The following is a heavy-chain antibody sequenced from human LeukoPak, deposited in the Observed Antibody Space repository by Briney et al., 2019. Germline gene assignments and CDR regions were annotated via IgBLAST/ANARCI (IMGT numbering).Heavy chain of an antibody. CDR2: IYYSGST. Sequence: PSETLSLTCTVSGVPISSHYWSWIRQPPGKGLEWIGYIYYSGSTNYNPSLKSRVTISVDTSKSQFSLKLSSVTTADTAVYYCARGRFDDFWSDFYFYYNYMDVWGKGTTVTVSS. V-gene: IGHV4-59*11. CDR3: ARGRFDDFWSDFYFYYNYMDV. D-gene: IGHD3-3*01. CDR1: GVPISSHY. J-gene: IGHJ6*03.